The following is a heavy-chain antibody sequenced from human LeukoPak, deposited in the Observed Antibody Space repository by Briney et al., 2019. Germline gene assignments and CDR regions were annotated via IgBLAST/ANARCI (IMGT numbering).Heavy chain of an antibody. Sequence: PGRSLRLSCAASGFIFSSYAMHWVRQAPGKGLEWVAVISYDGSNKYYADSVRGRFTISRDNSKNTLYLQMNSLRAEDTAVYYCARGQGAIGVGSNFDYWGQGTLVTVSS. CDR2: ISYDGSNK. V-gene: IGHV3-30*04. CDR3: ARGQGAIGVGSNFDY. CDR1: GFIFSSYA. J-gene: IGHJ4*02. D-gene: IGHD3-16*02.